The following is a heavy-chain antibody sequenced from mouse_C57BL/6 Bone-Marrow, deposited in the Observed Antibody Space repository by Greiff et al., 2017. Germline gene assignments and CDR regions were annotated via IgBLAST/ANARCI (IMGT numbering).Heavy chain of an antibody. CDR1: GYTFTSYG. CDR3: ASSYYSNYPWFAY. J-gene: IGHJ3*01. D-gene: IGHD2-5*01. CDR2: IYPRSGNT. Sequence: QVQLKESGAELARPGASVKLSCQASGYTFTSYGISWVKQRTGPGLEWIGEIYPRSGNTYYNEKFKGKATLTADKSSSTAYMELRSLTSEDSAVYFCASSYYSNYPWFAYWGQGTLVTVSA. V-gene: IGHV1-81*01.